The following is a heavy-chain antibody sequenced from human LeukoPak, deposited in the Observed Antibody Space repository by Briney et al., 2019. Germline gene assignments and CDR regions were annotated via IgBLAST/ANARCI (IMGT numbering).Heavy chain of an antibody. CDR3: ATVRGTLLELQANYFDY. Sequence: APVKVSCKVSGYTLTELSMHWVRQAPGKGLEWMGVFDPEDGETIYAQKFQGRVTMTEDTSTDTAYMELSSLRSEDTAVYYCATVRGTLLELQANYFDYWGQGTLVTVSS. J-gene: IGHJ4*02. V-gene: IGHV1-24*01. CDR1: GYTLTELS. D-gene: IGHD1-7*01. CDR2: FDPEDGET.